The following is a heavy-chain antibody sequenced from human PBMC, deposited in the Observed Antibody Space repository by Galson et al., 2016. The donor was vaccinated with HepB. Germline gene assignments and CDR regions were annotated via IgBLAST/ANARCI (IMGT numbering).Heavy chain of an antibody. CDR1: GGTFTNYV. D-gene: IGHD6-19*01. CDR3: ARSRGSSDWYYFDY. V-gene: IGHV1-69*13. CDR2: ITPLSGTS. Sequence: SVKVSCKASGGTFTNYVFSWVRRAPGQGLEWMGGITPLSGTSNYAQRFQDRVAITADQSTSTAYMEMSSLRSEDTAVYYCARSRGSSDWYYFDYWGQGTVVTVSS. J-gene: IGHJ4*02.